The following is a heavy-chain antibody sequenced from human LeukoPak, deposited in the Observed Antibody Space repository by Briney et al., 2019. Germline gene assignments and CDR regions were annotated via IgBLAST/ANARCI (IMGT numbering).Heavy chain of an antibody. V-gene: IGHV3-30*02. CDR3: AREGGGWFGELSSDAFDI. CDR1: GFTFSSYG. CDR2: IQYEGTNK. Sequence: GGSLRLSCAASGFTFSSYGMHWVRQAPGKGLEWVASIQYEGTNKYYADSVKGRFTISRDNSKNTLYLQMNSLRAEDTAVYYCAREGGGWFGELSSDAFDIWGQGTMVTVSS. D-gene: IGHD3-10*01. J-gene: IGHJ3*02.